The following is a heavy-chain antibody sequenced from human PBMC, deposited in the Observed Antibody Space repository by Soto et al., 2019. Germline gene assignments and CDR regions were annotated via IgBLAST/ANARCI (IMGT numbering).Heavy chain of an antibody. D-gene: IGHD6-19*01. CDR3: ARDMTYSSGGAYYYYYGMDV. Sequence: PGGSLRLSCAASGFTFSSYGMHWVRQAPGKGLEWVAVIWYDGSNKYYADSVKGRFTISRDNSKNTLYLQINSLRAEDTAVYYCARDMTYSSGGAYYYYYGMDVWGQGTTVTVSS. V-gene: IGHV3-33*01. J-gene: IGHJ6*02. CDR2: IWYDGSNK. CDR1: GFTFSSYG.